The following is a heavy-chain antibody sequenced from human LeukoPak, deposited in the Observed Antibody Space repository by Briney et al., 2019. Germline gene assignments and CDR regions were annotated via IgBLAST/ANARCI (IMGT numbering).Heavy chain of an antibody. D-gene: IGHD3-22*01. J-gene: IGHJ3*02. CDR2: IYYSGST. CDR1: GGSISSSSYY. CDR3: ARISDSSGYPDAFDI. Sequence: SETLSLTCTVSGGSISSSSYYRGWIRQPPGKGLEWIGSIYYSGSTYYNPSLKSRVTISVDTSKNQFSLKLSSVTAADTAVYYCARISDSSGYPDAFDIWGQGTMVTVSS. V-gene: IGHV4-39*01.